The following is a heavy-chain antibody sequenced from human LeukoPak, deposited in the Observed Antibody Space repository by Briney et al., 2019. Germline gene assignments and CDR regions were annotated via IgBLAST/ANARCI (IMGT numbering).Heavy chain of an antibody. CDR1: GGTFSSYA. CDR3: ARKNGGTPRYWFDP. Sequence: SVKVSCKASGGTFSSYAISWVRPAPGQGLEWMGRIIPILGLANYAQKFQGRVTITADKSTSTAYMELSSLRSEDKAVYYCARKNGGTPRYWFDPWGQGTLVTVSS. D-gene: IGHD4-23*01. V-gene: IGHV1-69*04. J-gene: IGHJ5*02. CDR2: IIPILGLA.